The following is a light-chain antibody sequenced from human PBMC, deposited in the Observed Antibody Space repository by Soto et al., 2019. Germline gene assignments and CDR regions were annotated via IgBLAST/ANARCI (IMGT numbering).Light chain of an antibody. J-gene: IGLJ1*01. CDR2: EVK. CDR1: NRDVGSYDL. Sequence: QSALTQPASVSGSLGQSITISCTGTNRDVGSYDLVSWYQQHPGKVPKFLIYEVKKRPSGVSDRFSGSKSGNTATLTISGLLAEDEADYYCCSYGGSTTFYVFGSGTKLTVL. CDR3: CSYGGSTTFYV. V-gene: IGLV2-23*02.